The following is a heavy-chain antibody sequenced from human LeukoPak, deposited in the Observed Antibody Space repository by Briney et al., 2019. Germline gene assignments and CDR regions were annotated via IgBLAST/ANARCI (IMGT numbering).Heavy chain of an antibody. CDR2: ISPYNGNS. D-gene: IGHD2-2*01. J-gene: IGHJ4*02. Sequence: GASVKVSCKASGYTFTSYAFSWVRQAPGQGLEWLGWISPYNGNSNSAQKFQGRLSMTTDTSTSTAYLEVGSLRSDDTAVYYCARGYCSSTTCRQGGYYFDYWGQGTLVTVSS. V-gene: IGHV1-18*01. CDR3: ARGYCSSTTCRQGGYYFDY. CDR1: GYTFTSYA.